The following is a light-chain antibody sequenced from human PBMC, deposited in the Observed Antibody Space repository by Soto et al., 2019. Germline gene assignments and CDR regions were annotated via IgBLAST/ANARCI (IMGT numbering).Light chain of an antibody. J-gene: IGKJ1*01. Sequence: VLTQSPATLSVSPGERATLSCRASQSVSSNLAWYQQKPGQAPRLLIYGASSRATGIPDRFSGSGSGTDFTLTISRLEPEDFAVYYCQQYNNWPTGTFGQGTKVDI. CDR2: GAS. V-gene: IGKV3D-15*01. CDR1: QSVSSN. CDR3: QQYNNWPTGT.